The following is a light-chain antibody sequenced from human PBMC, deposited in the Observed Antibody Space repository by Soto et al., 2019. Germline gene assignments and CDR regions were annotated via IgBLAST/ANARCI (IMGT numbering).Light chain of an antibody. J-gene: IGKJ1*01. CDR1: QAISTW. CDR2: SAS. V-gene: IGKV1D-12*01. CDR3: QQANSFPRT. Sequence: DIQMTQSPSSVSASVGDRATITCRASQAISTWLAWYQQNPGQAPQLLIYSASNLQSAVPSRFSGSGSGTYFTLTISSLQPEDFATYYCQQANSFPRTFGQGTKVELK.